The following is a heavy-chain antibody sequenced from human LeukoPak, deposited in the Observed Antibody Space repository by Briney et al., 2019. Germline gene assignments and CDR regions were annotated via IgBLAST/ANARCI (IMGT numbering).Heavy chain of an antibody. Sequence: GGSLRLSCAASGFTFGTYAMSWVRQAPGKGLEWLSAISGSGGSTYYADSVKGRFTISRDNSKNTLYLQMNSLRAEDTAVYYCAKIPYSSGWVQNWFDPWGQGTLVTVSS. CDR3: AKIPYSSGWVQNWFDP. CDR1: GFTFGTYA. V-gene: IGHV3-23*01. CDR2: ISGSGGST. J-gene: IGHJ5*02. D-gene: IGHD6-19*01.